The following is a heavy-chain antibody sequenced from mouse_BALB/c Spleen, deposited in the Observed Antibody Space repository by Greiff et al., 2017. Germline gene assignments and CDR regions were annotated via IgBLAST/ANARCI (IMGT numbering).Heavy chain of an antibody. D-gene: IGHD2-14*01. CDR1: GYSITSGYY. Sequence: EVQLQESGPGLVKPSQSLSLTCSVTGYSITSGYYWNWIRQFPGNKLEWMGYISYDGSNNYNPSLKNRISITRDTSKNQFFLKLNSVTTEDTATYYCANYRYDGAMDYWGQGTSVTVSS. CDR2: ISYDGSN. J-gene: IGHJ4*01. CDR3: ANYRYDGAMDY. V-gene: IGHV3-6*02.